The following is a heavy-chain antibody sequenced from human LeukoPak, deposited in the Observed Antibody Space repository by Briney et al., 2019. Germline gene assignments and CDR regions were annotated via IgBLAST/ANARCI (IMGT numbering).Heavy chain of an antibody. V-gene: IGHV1-24*01. CDR2: FDPEDGET. CDR3: ATAPRYSGSYEGRAFDI. J-gene: IGHJ3*02. CDR1: GYTLTELS. D-gene: IGHD1-26*01. Sequence: ASVKVSCKVSGYTLTELSMHWVRQAPGKGLEWMGRFDPEDGETIYAQKFQGRVTMTEDTSTDTAYMELSSLRSEDTAVYYCATAPRYSGSYEGRAFDIWGQGTMVTVSS.